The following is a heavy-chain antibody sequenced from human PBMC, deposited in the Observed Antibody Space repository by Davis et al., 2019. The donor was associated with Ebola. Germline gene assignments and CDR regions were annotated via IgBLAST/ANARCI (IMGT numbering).Heavy chain of an antibody. J-gene: IGHJ4*02. CDR2: INPNSGGT. V-gene: IGHV1-2*04. Sequence: ASVKVSCKASGYTFTGYYMHWVRQAPGQGLEWMGWINPNSGGTNYAQKFQGWVTMTRDTSISTAYMELSRLRSDDTAVYYCARCVVPAAGTYFDYWGQGTLVTVSS. CDR1: GYTFTGYY. D-gene: IGHD6-13*01. CDR3: ARCVVPAAGTYFDY.